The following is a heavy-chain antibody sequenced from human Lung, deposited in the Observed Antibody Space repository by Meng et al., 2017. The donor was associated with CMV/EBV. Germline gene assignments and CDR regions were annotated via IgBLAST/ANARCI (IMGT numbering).Heavy chain of an antibody. V-gene: IGHV3-33*06. CDR2: IWYDGSNK. D-gene: IGHD3-22*01. CDR3: AKTEYYYDSSGYWGVDY. J-gene: IGHJ4*02. CDR1: GFTFSSYG. Sequence: SXAASGFTFSSYGMHWVRQAPGKGLEWVAVIWYDGSNKYYADSVKGRFTISRDNSKNTLYLQMNSLRAEDTAVYYCAKTEYYYDSSGYWGVDYWXQGTLVTVSS.